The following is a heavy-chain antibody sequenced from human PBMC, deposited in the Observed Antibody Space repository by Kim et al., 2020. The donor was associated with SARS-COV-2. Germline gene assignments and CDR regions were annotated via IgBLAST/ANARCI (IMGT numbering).Heavy chain of an antibody. Sequence: SETLSLTCAVSGGSVSSRSYYWGWIRQPPGKGLEWIGSIYYSGSTYYNPSLKSRVTISVDTSKNQFSLKLSSVTAADTAVYYCARGDYDILTGPQQNNWFDPWGQGTLVTVSS. CDR2: IYYSGST. J-gene: IGHJ5*02. D-gene: IGHD3-9*01. V-gene: IGHV4-39*01. CDR1: GGSVSSRSYY. CDR3: ARGDYDILTGPQQNNWFDP.